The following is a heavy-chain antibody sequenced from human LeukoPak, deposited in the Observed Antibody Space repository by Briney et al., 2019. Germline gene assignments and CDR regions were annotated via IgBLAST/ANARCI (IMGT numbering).Heavy chain of an antibody. V-gene: IGHV3-30*02. Sequence: GGSLRLSCAASGFTFSNYGMHWVRQAPGKGLEWVAFIRYDGSNKYYADSVKGRFTISRDNSKNTLYLQMNSLRAEDTAVYYCARDSSGWSYFDYWGQGTLVTVSS. J-gene: IGHJ4*02. CDR3: ARDSSGWSYFDY. CDR1: GFTFSNYG. D-gene: IGHD6-19*01. CDR2: IRYDGSNK.